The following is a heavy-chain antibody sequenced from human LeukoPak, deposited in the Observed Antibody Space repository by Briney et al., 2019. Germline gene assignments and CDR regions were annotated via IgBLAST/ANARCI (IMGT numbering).Heavy chain of an antibody. CDR1: GFTFSSYA. D-gene: IGHD6-13*01. J-gene: IGHJ3*02. CDR3: ARYRSSSWYLYSDAFDI. Sequence: GGSLRLSCAASGFTFSSYAMSWVRQAPGKGLEWVSAISGSGGSTYYADSVKGRFTISRDNSKNTLYLQMNSLRAEDTAVYYCARYRSSSWYLYSDAFDIWGQGTMVTVSS. CDR2: ISGSGGST. V-gene: IGHV3-23*01.